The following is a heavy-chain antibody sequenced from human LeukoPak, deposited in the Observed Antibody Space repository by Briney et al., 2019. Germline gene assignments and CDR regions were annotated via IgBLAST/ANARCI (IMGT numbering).Heavy chain of an antibody. J-gene: IGHJ4*02. V-gene: IGHV3-48*01. CDR1: GFTFSSYS. Sequence: PGGSLRLSCGAFGFTFSSYSMNWVRQAPGKELEWVSYISSSSSTIYYADSVKGRLTISRDNAKNSLYLQMNSLRAEDTAVYYCAGDSYGSVVKYWGQGTLVTVSS. D-gene: IGHD5-18*01. CDR2: ISSSSSTI. CDR3: AGDSYGSVVKY.